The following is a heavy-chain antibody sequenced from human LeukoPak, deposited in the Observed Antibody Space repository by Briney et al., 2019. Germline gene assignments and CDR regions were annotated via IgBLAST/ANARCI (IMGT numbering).Heavy chain of an antibody. CDR1: GYTFTSYG. V-gene: IGHV1-18*01. J-gene: IGHJ6*02. Sequence: ASVKVSCKASGYTFTSYGISWVRQAPGQGLEWMGWISAYNGNTNYAQKLQGRVTITADKSTSTAYMELSSLRSEDTAVYYCARDQYYYGSGRLPYYYYGMDVWGQGTTVTVSS. D-gene: IGHD3-10*01. CDR2: ISAYNGNT. CDR3: ARDQYYYGSGRLPYYYYGMDV.